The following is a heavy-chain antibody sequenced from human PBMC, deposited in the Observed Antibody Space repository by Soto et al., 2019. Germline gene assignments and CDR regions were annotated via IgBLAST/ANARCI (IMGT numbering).Heavy chain of an antibody. CDR3: ARANYGATAEYFQH. Sequence: QVQLQESGPGLVKPSQTLSLTCTVSGGSISSGGYYWSWIRQHPGKGLEWIGYIYYSGSTYYNPSLKSPVTISVDTSKNQFSLKLSSVTAADTAVYYCARANYGATAEYFQHWGQGTLVTVSS. J-gene: IGHJ1*01. V-gene: IGHV4-31*01. CDR1: GGSISSGGYY. CDR2: IYYSGST. D-gene: IGHD4-17*01.